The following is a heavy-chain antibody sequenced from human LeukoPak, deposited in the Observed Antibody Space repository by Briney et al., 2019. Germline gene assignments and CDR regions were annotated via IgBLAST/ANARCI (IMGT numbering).Heavy chain of an antibody. V-gene: IGHV4-61*02. J-gene: IGHJ5*02. CDR3: ARDRNSGYYGSGSYRWFDP. CDR2: IYTSGST. Sequence: SETLSLTCTVSGGSISSGSYYWSWIRQPAGKGLEWIGRIYTSGSTNYNPSLKSRVTISVDTSKNQFSLKLSSVTAADTAVYYCARDRNSGYYGSGSYRWFDPWGQGTLVTVSS. CDR1: GGSISSGSYY. D-gene: IGHD3-10*01.